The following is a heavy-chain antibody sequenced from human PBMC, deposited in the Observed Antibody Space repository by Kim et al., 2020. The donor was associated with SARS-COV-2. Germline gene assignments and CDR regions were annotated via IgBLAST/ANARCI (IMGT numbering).Heavy chain of an antibody. V-gene: IGHV4-59*11. CDR2: IYYTGST. CDR3: ARGLSDYYYGMDG. J-gene: IGHJ6*02. Sequence: SETLSLTCTVSGGSISSHYWSWIRQAPGKGLEWIGYIYYTGSTDYDPSLKSRVTISIDTSKTQFSLKLRSVTAADTAVYYCARGLSDYYYGMDGWGQGTT. CDR1: GGSISSHY.